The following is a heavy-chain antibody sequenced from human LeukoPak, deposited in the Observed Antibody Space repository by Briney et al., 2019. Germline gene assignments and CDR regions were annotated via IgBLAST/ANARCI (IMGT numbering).Heavy chain of an antibody. CDR1: GGSISGYY. CDR2: IYYSGST. V-gene: IGHV4-59*12. CDR3: ARGILVTVYAAFDY. Sequence: SETLSLTCTVSGGSISGYYWSWVRQPPGKGLEWIGYIYYSGSTNYNPSLKSRVTISVDTSKNQFSLQLSSVTAADTAVYYCARGILVTVYAAFDYWGQGSLVTVSS. D-gene: IGHD2-8*01. J-gene: IGHJ4*02.